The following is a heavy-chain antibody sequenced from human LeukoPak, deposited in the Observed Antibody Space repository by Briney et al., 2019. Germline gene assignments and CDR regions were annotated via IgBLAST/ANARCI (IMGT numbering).Heavy chain of an antibody. V-gene: IGHV1-69*13. Sequence: GASVKVSCKASGGTFSSYAISWVRQAPGQGLEWMGGIIPIFGTANYAQKFQGRVTITADESTSTAYMELSRLRSEDTAVYYCARDYDFWSGYYCPMDVWGKGTTVTVSS. D-gene: IGHD3-3*01. CDR3: ARDYDFWSGYYCPMDV. CDR1: GGTFSSYA. J-gene: IGHJ6*03. CDR2: IIPIFGTA.